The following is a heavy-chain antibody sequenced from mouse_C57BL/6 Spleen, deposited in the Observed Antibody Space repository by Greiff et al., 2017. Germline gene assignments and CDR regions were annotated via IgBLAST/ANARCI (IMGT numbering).Heavy chain of an antibody. D-gene: IGHD2-2*01. J-gene: IGHJ3*01. CDR3: ARSGGYDGAWFAY. CDR1: GYTFTSYW. CDR2: IDPSDSET. V-gene: IGHV1-52*01. Sequence: VQLQQPGAELVRPGSSVKLSCKASGYTFTSYWMHWVKQRPIQGLEWIGNIDPSDSETHYNQKFKDKATLTVDKSSSTAYMQLRSLTSEDSAVSHCARSGGYDGAWFAYGGQGTLVHVSA.